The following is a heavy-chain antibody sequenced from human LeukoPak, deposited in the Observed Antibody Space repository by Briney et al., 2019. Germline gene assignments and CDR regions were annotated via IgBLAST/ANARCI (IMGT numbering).Heavy chain of an antibody. CDR2: IYPDSGGT. V-gene: IGHV1-2*02. CDR3: ARGRSDYYLDS. J-gene: IGHJ4*02. D-gene: IGHD3-10*01. CDR1: GYTFTDYY. Sequence: ASVNVSCKASGYTFTDYYMHWVRQAPGHGLEWMGWIYPDSGGTNYAQKFQGRVTMTRDTSISTAYMGLSRLTSDVTAEYYCARGRSDYYLDSWGQGTLVTVSS.